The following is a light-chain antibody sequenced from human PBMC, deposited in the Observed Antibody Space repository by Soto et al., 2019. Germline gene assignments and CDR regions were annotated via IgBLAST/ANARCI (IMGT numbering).Light chain of an antibody. V-gene: IGLV2-8*01. CDR1: GSDVGGYNY. CDR3: GSFAASNNLL. Sequence: QSALTQPPSASGSPGQSVTISCTGTGSDVGGYNYVSWYQQHPGKAPKLVIFDVSRRPSGVPDRFSGSKSGNTASLTVSGLQAEDEADYSCGSFAASNNLLFGRGTQLTVL. J-gene: IGLJ2*01. CDR2: DVS.